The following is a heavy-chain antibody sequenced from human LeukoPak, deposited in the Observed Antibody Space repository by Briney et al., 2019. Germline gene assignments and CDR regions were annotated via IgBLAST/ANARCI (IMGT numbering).Heavy chain of an antibody. CDR3: AKEPAGSTLNWFDP. V-gene: IGHV3-23*01. CDR2: ISGSYGIT. J-gene: IGHJ5*02. Sequence: PGGSLRLSCAASGFTISTFAMSWVRQAPGKGLEWVSGISGSYGITYYVDSVKGRFTISRDNSKNTLFLQMNSLRAEDKAVYYCAKEPAGSTLNWFDPWGQGTLVTVSS. D-gene: IGHD6-19*01. CDR1: GFTISTFA.